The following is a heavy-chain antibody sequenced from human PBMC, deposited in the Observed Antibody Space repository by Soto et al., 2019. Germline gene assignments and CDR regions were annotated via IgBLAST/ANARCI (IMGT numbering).Heavy chain of an antibody. V-gene: IGHV2-5*02. Sequence: QITLKESGPTLVKPTQTLTLTCTFSVFSLSTSGVGVGWIRQPPGKALEWLAFLYWDEDKRYSPSLKSRLTITKDTSKNQVILTMTNMDPVDTATYYCARTSVNWGSRGLVDYWGQGTLVTVAS. CDR1: VFSLSTSGVG. D-gene: IGHD7-27*01. CDR2: LYWDEDK. CDR3: ARTSVNWGSRGLVDY. J-gene: IGHJ4*02.